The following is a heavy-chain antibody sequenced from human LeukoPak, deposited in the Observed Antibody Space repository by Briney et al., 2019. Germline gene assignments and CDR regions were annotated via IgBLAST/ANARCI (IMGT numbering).Heavy chain of an antibody. CDR2: ITSNGGST. CDR3: ARDLTGVGDV. V-gene: IGHV3-64*01. CDR1: GFTFSSYA. J-gene: IGHJ6*04. Sequence: GGSLRLSCAASGFTFSSYAMHWVRQAPGQGLEYVSSITSNGGSTYYANSVKDRFTISRDNPKNTLYLQMGSLRTEDMAVYYCARDLTGVGDVWGKGTTVTVSS. D-gene: IGHD3-9*01.